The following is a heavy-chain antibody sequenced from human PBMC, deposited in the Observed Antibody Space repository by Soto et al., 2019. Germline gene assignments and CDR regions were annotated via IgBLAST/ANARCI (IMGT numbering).Heavy chain of an antibody. CDR3: ARDSGYDSSGYFVDY. D-gene: IGHD3-22*01. J-gene: IGHJ4*02. Sequence: SETLSLTCTVSGGSVSSGNYYWSWIRQPPGKGLQWIGYLYYSGRINYNPSLRSRVTISADTSKNQFSLKMSSVTAADTAVYYCARDSGYDSSGYFVDYWGQGXLVTVSS. V-gene: IGHV4-61*01. CDR2: LYYSGRI. CDR1: GGSVSSGNYY.